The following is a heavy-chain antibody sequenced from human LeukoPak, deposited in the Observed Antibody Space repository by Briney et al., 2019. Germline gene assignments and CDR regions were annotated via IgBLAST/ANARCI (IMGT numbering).Heavy chain of an antibody. D-gene: IGHD3-22*01. CDR1: GGTFSSDG. CDR3: ARRWPHSSGYYLFDY. Sequence: GSSVKVSCKASGGTFSSDGFSWVRQAPGQGLEWVGGIIPIFGATNYAQKFQGRVTITTDDSTSTGYMELSSLRSEDTAVYYCARRWPHSSGYYLFDYWGQGTLVTVSS. V-gene: IGHV1-69*05. CDR2: IIPIFGAT. J-gene: IGHJ4*02.